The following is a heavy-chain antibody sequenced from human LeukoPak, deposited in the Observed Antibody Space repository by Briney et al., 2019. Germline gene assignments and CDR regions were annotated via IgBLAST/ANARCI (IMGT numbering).Heavy chain of an antibody. CDR1: GGSISSGYY. J-gene: IGHJ5*02. Sequence: PSETLSLTCTVSGGSISSGYYWGWIRQPPGKGLEWIGSIYHSGSTYYNPSLKSRVTISVDTSKNQFSLKLSSVTAADTAVYYCARLNGYRVWFDPWGQGTLVTVSS. V-gene: IGHV4-38-2*02. CDR3: ARLNGYRVWFDP. D-gene: IGHD5-24*01. CDR2: IYHSGST.